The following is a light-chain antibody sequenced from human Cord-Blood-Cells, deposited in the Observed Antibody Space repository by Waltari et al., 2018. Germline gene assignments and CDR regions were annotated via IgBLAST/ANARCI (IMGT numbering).Light chain of an antibody. J-gene: IGLJ3*02. V-gene: IGLV2-23*01. CDR1: SSDVGSYNL. CDR3: CSYAGSSTWV. CDR2: EGS. Sequence: QSALIQPASVSGSPGQSITISCTGTSSDVGSYNLVSCYQQHPGKAPKLMIYEGSKRPSGVSNRFSGSKSGNTASRTISGLQAEDEADYYCCSYAGSSTWVFGGGTKLTVL.